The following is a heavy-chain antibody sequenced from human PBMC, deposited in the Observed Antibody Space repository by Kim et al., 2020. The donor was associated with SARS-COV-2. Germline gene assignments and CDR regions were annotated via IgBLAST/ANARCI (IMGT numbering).Heavy chain of an antibody. V-gene: IGHV1-3*01. CDR3: ARGWIAEAPPFDQ. J-gene: IGHJ4*02. Sequence: YSEKFQGRVTITRDTSANTVSMELNNLRAEDTAVYYWARGWIAEAPPFDQWGQGTLVTVSS. D-gene: IGHD6-13*01.